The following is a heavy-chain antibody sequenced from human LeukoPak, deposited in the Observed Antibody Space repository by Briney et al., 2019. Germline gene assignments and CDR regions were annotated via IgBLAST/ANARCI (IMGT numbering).Heavy chain of an antibody. J-gene: IGHJ4*02. CDR3: AKQQLALLGY. CDR2: ISGSGGST. Sequence: GGSMRPSCAASAFTFSSYAMSWVRQAPGKGLEWVSAISGSGGSTYYADSVKGRFTISRDNSKNTLYLQMNSLRAEDTAVYYCAKQQLALLGYWGQGTLVTVSS. D-gene: IGHD6-13*01. CDR1: AFTFSSYA. V-gene: IGHV3-23*01.